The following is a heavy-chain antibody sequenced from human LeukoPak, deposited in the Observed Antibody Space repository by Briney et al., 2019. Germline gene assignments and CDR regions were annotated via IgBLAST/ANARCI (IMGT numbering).Heavy chain of an antibody. D-gene: IGHD4-23*01. CDR3: TRVHDYGGNAPFYYYYMDV. Sequence: GGSLRLSCAASGFTFSSYGIHWVRQAPGRGLEWVGFIRSKAYGGTTEYAASVKGGFTISRDDSKSVAYLQLNSLKTEDTAVYYCTRVHDYGGNAPFYYYYMDVWGKGTTVTVSS. CDR1: GFTFSSYG. V-gene: IGHV3-49*04. J-gene: IGHJ6*03. CDR2: IRSKAYGGTT.